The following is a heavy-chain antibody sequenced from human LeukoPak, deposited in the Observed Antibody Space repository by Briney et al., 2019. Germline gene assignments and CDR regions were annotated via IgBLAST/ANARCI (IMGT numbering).Heavy chain of an antibody. J-gene: IGHJ4*02. V-gene: IGHV3-23*01. CDR1: GFTFSSYS. CDR2: ISGSGGST. CDR3: AKDQGSSSWYGGDY. D-gene: IGHD6-13*01. Sequence: GGSLRLSCAASGFTFSSYSMNWVRQAPGKGLEWVSAISGSGGSTYYADSVKGRFTISRDNSKNTLYLQMNSLRAEDTAVYYCAKDQGSSSWYGGDYWGQGTLVTVSS.